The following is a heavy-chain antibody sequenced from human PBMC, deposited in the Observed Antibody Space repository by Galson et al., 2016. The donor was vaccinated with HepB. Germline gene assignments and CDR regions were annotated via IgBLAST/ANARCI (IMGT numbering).Heavy chain of an antibody. Sequence: SVKVSCKASGFTLSNYYMHWVRQAPGQGLEWVGLSNPSGTATNYAQKFQARVTMTRDTSTSTVYMELRSLISEDTAVYYCAREMIGGHFDYWGQGTLVTVSS. CDR2: SNPSGTAT. CDR3: AREMIGGHFDY. CDR1: GFTLSNYY. D-gene: IGHD3-22*01. J-gene: IGHJ4*02. V-gene: IGHV1-46*01.